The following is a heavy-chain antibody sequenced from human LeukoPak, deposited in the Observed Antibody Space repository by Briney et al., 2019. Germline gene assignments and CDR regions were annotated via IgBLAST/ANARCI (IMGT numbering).Heavy chain of an antibody. Sequence: GGSLRLSCAASGFTFSSYGMHWVRQAPGKGLEWVAVISYDGSNKYYADSVKGRFTISRDNSKNTLYLQMNSLRAEDTAVYYCARGPIVVVPAGMDVWGQGTTVTVSS. CDR3: ARGPIVVVPAGMDV. D-gene: IGHD2-2*01. V-gene: IGHV3-30*03. J-gene: IGHJ6*02. CDR1: GFTFSSYG. CDR2: ISYDGSNK.